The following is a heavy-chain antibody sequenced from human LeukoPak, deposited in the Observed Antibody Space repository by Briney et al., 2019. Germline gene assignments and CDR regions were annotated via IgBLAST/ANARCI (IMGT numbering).Heavy chain of an antibody. CDR2: INPNSGGT. D-gene: IGHD3-10*01. J-gene: IGHJ4*02. CDR1: GYTFTGCY. Sequence: ASVKVSCKASGYTFTGCYMHWVRQAPGQGLEWMGWINPNSGGTNYAQKFQGRVTMTRDTSISTAYMELSRLRSDDTAVYYCARDTDLWFGSIDYWGQGTLVTVSS. V-gene: IGHV1-2*02. CDR3: ARDTDLWFGSIDY.